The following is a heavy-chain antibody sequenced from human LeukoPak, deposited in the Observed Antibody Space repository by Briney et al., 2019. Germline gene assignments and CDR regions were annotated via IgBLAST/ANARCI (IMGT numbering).Heavy chain of an antibody. CDR1: GFTFGDYA. Sequence: GGSLRLSCTASGFTFGDYAMSWFRQAPGKGLEWVGFIRSKAYGGTTEYAASVKGRFTISRDDSKNTLYLQMNSLKTEDTAVYYCTTVIVVVPAATAAYDGYWGQGTLVTVSS. J-gene: IGHJ4*02. CDR3: TTVIVVVPAATAAYDGY. D-gene: IGHD2-2*01. V-gene: IGHV3-49*03. CDR2: IRSKAYGGTT.